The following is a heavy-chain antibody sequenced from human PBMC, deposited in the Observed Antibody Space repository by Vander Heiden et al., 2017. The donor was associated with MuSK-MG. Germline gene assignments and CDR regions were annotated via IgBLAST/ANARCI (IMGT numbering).Heavy chain of an antibody. J-gene: IGHJ4*02. CDR1: GFTFSSYW. V-gene: IGHV3-7*03. CDR3: ARYIAAARYLGDY. CDR2: IKQDGSEK. D-gene: IGHD6-13*01. Sequence: EVQLVESGGGLVQPGGSLRLSCAASGFTFSSYWMSWVRQAPGKGLEWVANIKQDGSEKYYVDSVKGRFTISRDNAKNSLYLQMNSLRAEDTAVYYCARYIAAARYLGDYWGQGTLVTVSS.